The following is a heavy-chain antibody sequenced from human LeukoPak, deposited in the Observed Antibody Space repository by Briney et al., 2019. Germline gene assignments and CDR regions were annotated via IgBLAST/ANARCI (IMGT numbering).Heavy chain of an antibody. J-gene: IGHJ4*02. CDR3: ASSSWSLFDY. V-gene: IGHV3-48*03. CDR1: GFTFRNYE. CDR2: ISSSGSTI. Sequence: PGGSLRLSCEASGFTFRNYEMNWVRQAPGKGLEWVSYISSSGSTIYYADSVKGRFTICRDNAKNSLYLQMNSLRAEDTAVYYCASSSWSLFDYWGQGTLVTVSS. D-gene: IGHD6-13*01.